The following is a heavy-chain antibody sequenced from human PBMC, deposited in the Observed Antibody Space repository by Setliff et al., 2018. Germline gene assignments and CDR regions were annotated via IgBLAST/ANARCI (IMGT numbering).Heavy chain of an antibody. CDR3: AGERMYYNFWSGYSDY. D-gene: IGHD3-3*01. Sequence: LSLTCTVSGGSISSSSYYWGWIRQPPGKGLEWIGSIYYSGSTYYNPSLKSRVTISVDTSKNQFSLKLSSVTAADTAVYYCAGERMYYNFWSGYSDYWGQGTLVTVSS. J-gene: IGHJ4*02. CDR1: GGSISSSSYY. V-gene: IGHV4-39*07. CDR2: IYYSGST.